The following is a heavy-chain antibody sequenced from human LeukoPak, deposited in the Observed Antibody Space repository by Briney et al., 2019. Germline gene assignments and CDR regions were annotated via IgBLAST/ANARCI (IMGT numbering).Heavy chain of an antibody. CDR1: GFTFSRYA. V-gene: IGHV3-23*01. Sequence: GGSLRLSCAASGFTFSRYAMSWVRQAPGKGLEWVSGLSGSGGSTYYADSVKGRFTISRDNAKNSLYLQMDSLRAEDTAVYYCARGRYFFDYWGQGTLVTVSS. CDR2: LSGSGGST. D-gene: IGHD3-3*01. J-gene: IGHJ4*02. CDR3: ARGRYFFDY.